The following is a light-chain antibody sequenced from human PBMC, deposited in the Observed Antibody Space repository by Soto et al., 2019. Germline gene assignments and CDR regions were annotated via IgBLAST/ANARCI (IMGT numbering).Light chain of an antibody. CDR2: QDT. CDR1: KLGDKY. CDR3: QAWDSTSAV. V-gene: IGLV3-1*01. Sequence: SYELTQPPSVSVSPGQTASIACSGHKLGDKYACWYQQKPGQSPVLVIYQDTKRPSGIPERFSGSNSGNTATLTLSVTQAMGEADYYCQAWDSTSAVFGGGTKLTVL. J-gene: IGLJ2*01.